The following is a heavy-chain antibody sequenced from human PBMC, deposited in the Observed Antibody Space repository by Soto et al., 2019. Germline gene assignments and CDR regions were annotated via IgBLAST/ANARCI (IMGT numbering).Heavy chain of an antibody. V-gene: IGHV3-7*03. D-gene: IGHD4-17*01. Sequence: EVQLVESGGGLVQPGGSLRLSCVVSGFTFSTYWMSWVRQAPGKGLEWVANIKEDGSEKYYLDSVKGRFTIYRDNAKNSLYLQMNSLRAEDTALYYCAKDTNGDSYYFDYWGQGTLVTVSS. CDR1: GFTFSTYW. CDR3: AKDTNGDSYYFDY. J-gene: IGHJ4*02. CDR2: IKEDGSEK.